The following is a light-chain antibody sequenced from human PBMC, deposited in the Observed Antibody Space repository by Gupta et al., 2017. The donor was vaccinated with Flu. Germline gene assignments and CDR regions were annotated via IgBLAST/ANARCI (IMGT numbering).Light chain of an antibody. CDR2: GAS. Sequence: EIVMTQSPATLSVSPGERATLPCRASQSVSSNLAWYQQKPGQAPRLLIYGASTSATGIPARFSGSGSGTEFTLTISSLQSEDFAVYYCQQDNNWPRTFGQGTRLEIK. CDR3: QQDNNWPRT. V-gene: IGKV3-15*01. CDR1: QSVSSN. J-gene: IGKJ5*01.